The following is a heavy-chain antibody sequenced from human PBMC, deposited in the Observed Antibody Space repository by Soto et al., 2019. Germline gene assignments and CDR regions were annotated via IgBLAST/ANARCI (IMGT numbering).Heavy chain of an antibody. J-gene: IGHJ4*02. CDR1: GGTFSSYA. D-gene: IGHD3-10*01. V-gene: IGHV1-69*13. Sequence: SSVKVSCKAPGGTFSSYAISWVRQAPGQGLEWMGGIIPIFGTANCAQKFQGRVTITADESTRTAYMELSSLRSEDTAVYYCARDYYGSGSTTDFDYWGQGTLVTVSS. CDR3: ARDYYGSGSTTDFDY. CDR2: IIPIFGTA.